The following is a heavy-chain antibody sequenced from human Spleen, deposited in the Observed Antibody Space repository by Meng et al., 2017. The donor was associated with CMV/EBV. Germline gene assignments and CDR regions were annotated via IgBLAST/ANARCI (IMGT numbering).Heavy chain of an antibody. J-gene: IGHJ4*02. CDR3: ARGGPLVNAPGFDY. CDR2: IYYSGST. V-gene: IGHV4-30-4*01. Sequence: QGQREGSGPGLVKPSQTLSLTCPVSGGSVSSGNNYWIGIRQPPGKGLEWIGYIYYSGSTYYNPSLKSRVTISVDTSKNQFSLKLSSVSAADTAVYYCARGGPLVNAPGFDYWGQGTLVTVSS. D-gene: IGHD2-15*01. CDR1: GGSVSSGNNY.